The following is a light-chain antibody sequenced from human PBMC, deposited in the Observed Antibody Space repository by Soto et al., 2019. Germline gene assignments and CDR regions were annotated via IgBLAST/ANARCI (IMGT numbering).Light chain of an antibody. Sequence: DIQMTQSPSSPSASVGDRVTITCRASQSVSNYLHWYQQKPGKAPNLLIYDASSLQSGVPSRFSGSGSGTDFTLTISSLQHEDFATYYCQQSYYNPTCGQGTKVEIK. CDR3: QQSYYNPT. CDR2: DAS. V-gene: IGKV1-39*01. CDR1: QSVSNY. J-gene: IGKJ1*01.